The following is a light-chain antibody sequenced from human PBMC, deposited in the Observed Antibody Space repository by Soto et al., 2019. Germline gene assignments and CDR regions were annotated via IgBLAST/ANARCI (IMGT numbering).Light chain of an antibody. CDR1: QSVAGS. CDR3: QQRSNRIT. Sequence: FVFTQCPATLSLSPGERAILSCRASQSVAGSLAWYQQKPGQAPRLLIYDISTRAAAIPARFSGSGSGTDFTLTASSLEPEDFALYYCQQRSNRITFGQGTRLEI. J-gene: IGKJ5*01. CDR2: DIS. V-gene: IGKV3-11*01.